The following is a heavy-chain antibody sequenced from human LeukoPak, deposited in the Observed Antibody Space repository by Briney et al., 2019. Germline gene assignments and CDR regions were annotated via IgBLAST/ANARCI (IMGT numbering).Heavy chain of an antibody. CDR3: ARDSSGWSRNYGFDY. CDR2: IYTSGST. CDR1: GGSISSYY. J-gene: IGHJ4*02. Sequence: SETPSLSCTVSGGSISSYYWSWIRQPAGKGLEWIGRIYTSGSTNYNPSLKSRVTMSVDTSKNQFSLKLSSVTAAGTAVYYCARDSSGWSRNYGFDYWGQGTLVTVSS. V-gene: IGHV4-4*07. D-gene: IGHD6-19*01.